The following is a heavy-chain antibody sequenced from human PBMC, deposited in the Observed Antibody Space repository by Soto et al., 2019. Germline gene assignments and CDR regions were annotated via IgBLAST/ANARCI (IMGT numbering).Heavy chain of an antibody. CDR3: ARDSGTVGYDDS. J-gene: IGHJ4*02. CDR1: GGTFSTYT. Sequence: QVQLVQSGDEVKKPGSSVKVSCKASGGTFSTYTINWVRQAPGQGLEWMGRIIPLLDVTNNAQRFQGRVTITADKSTSTVYMELTSLTSQDTAVYYCARDSGTVGYDDSWGQGTLVTVSS. D-gene: IGHD3-10*01. CDR2: IIPLLDVT. V-gene: IGHV1-69*08.